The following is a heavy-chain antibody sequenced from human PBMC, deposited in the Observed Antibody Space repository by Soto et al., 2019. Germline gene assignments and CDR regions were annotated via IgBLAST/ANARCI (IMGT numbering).Heavy chain of an antibody. D-gene: IGHD4-4*01. Sequence: SETLSLTCTVSGGSISSYYWSWIRQPPGKGLEWIGYIYYSGSTNYNPSLKSRVTISVDTSKNQFSLKLSSVTAADTAVYYCARGGLHRKGYFQHWGQGTLVTVSS. CDR3: ARGGLHRKGYFQH. J-gene: IGHJ1*01. V-gene: IGHV4-59*01. CDR1: GGSISSYY. CDR2: IYYSGST.